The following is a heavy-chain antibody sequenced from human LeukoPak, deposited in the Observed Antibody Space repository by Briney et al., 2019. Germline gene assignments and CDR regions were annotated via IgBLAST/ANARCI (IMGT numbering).Heavy chain of an antibody. V-gene: IGHV3-73*01. Sequence: GGSLRLSCAASGFTFSGSAMHWVRQASGKGLEWVGRIRSKANSYATAYAASVKGRFTISRDDSKNTAYLQMNSLKTEDTAVYYCTRHKSSSWAHWYFDLWGRGTLVTVSS. D-gene: IGHD6-13*01. CDR3: TRHKSSSWAHWYFDL. J-gene: IGHJ2*01. CDR2: IRSKANSYAT. CDR1: GFTFSGSA.